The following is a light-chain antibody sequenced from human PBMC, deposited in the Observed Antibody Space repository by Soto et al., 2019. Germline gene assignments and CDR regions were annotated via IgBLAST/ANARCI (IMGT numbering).Light chain of an antibody. CDR2: GTF. CDR1: QSVSIN. V-gene: IGKV3-15*01. CDR3: HQYNDWPRT. Sequence: EIVLTQSPGTLSLSPGERVTLSCRASQSVSINLAWYQQKPGQAPRLLIYGTFTRATGIPARFSGSGSATEFTLTISSLQSEDFAIYYCHQYNDWPRTFGQGTKVDIK. J-gene: IGKJ1*01.